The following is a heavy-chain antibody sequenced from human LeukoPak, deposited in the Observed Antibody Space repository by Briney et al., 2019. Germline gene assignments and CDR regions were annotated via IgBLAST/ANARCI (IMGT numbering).Heavy chain of an antibody. J-gene: IGHJ4*02. Sequence: GGSLRLSCAASGFTFSNFAMNWVRQAPGKGLEWVSGISGSADSTNYADFVKGRFTISRDNSKNTLYLQMKSLRVEDTAVFFCSRGEWDLLRHGATNFDYWGQGTLVTVSS. D-gene: IGHD1-26*01. CDR2: ISGSADST. CDR1: GFTFSNFA. CDR3: SRGEWDLLRHGATNFDY. V-gene: IGHV3-23*01.